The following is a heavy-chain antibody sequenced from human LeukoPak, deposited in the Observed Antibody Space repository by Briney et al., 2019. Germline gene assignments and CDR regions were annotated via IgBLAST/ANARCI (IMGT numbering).Heavy chain of an antibody. CDR3: ASLAVAGLSEGY. V-gene: IGHV4-39*01. Sequence: SETLSLTCTVSGGSISSYYWAWIRQPPGKGLEWIASIYYSGSTYYNPSLKSRVTISVDTSRNQFSLKLSSVTAADTAVYYCASLAVAGLSEGYWGQGTLVIVSS. J-gene: IGHJ4*02. CDR2: IYYSGST. D-gene: IGHD6-19*01. CDR1: GGSISSYY.